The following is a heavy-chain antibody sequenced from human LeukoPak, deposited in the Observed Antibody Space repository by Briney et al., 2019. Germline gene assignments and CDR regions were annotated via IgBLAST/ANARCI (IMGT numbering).Heavy chain of an antibody. CDR3: ASLAVAGLSEGY. V-gene: IGHV4-39*01. Sequence: SETLSLTCTVSGGSISSYYWAWIRQPPGKGLEWIASIYYSGSTYYNPSLKSRVTISVDTSRNQFSLKLSSVTAADTAVYYCASLAVAGLSEGYWGQGTLVIVSS. J-gene: IGHJ4*02. CDR2: IYYSGST. D-gene: IGHD6-19*01. CDR1: GGSISSYY.